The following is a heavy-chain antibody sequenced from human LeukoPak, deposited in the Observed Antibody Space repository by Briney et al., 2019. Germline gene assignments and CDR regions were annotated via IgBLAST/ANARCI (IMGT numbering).Heavy chain of an antibody. CDR1: GFSLSTSGVG. J-gene: IGHJ3*02. V-gene: IGHV2-5*02. Sequence: SGPTLVKPPRTLTLTCTFSGFSLSTSGVGVGWIRQPPGKALEWLALIYWDDDNRYSPSLKSRLTITKDTSKNQVVLTMTNMDPVDTATYYCAYSRIATTGGAFDIWGQGTMVTVSS. CDR3: AYSRIATTGGAFDI. CDR2: IYWDDDN. D-gene: IGHD6-13*01.